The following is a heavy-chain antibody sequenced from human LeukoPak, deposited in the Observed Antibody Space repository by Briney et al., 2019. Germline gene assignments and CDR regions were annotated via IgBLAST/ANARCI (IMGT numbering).Heavy chain of an antibody. V-gene: IGHV3-23*01. J-gene: IGHJ5*02. CDR1: GFTFSSYA. D-gene: IGHD3-10*01. CDR2: ISGSGGST. Sequence: GGSLRLSCAASGFTFSSYAMSWVRQAPGKGLEWVSAISGSGGSTYYADSVKGRFTISRDNSKNTLYLQMNSLGAEDTAVYYCAKNPSGSGRFDPWGQGTLVTVSS. CDR3: AKNPSGSGRFDP.